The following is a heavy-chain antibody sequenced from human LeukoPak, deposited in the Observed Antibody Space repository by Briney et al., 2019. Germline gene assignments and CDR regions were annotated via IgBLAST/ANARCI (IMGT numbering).Heavy chain of an antibody. V-gene: IGHV1-18*01. CDR1: GYTFTSYG. D-gene: IGHD2-21*01. CDR2: ISAYNGNT. J-gene: IGHJ5*02. Sequence: ASVKVSCKASGYTFTSYGISWVRQAPGQGLEWMGWISAYNGNTNYAQKLQGRVTMTTDTSTSTAYMELRSLRSDDTAVYYCARICGGDCYWNWFDPWGQGTLVTVSS. CDR3: ARICGGDCYWNWFDP.